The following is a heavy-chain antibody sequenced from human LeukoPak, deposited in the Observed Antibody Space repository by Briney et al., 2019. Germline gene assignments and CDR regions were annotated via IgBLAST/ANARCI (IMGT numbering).Heavy chain of an antibody. D-gene: IGHD1-26*01. J-gene: IGHJ3*02. CDR1: GGSISSYY. Sequence: SETLSLTCTVSGGSISSYYWSWIRQPPGKGLEWIGYIYYSGSTNYNPSLKSRVTISVDTSKNQFSLKLSSVTAADTAVYYCASLGAPGDDAFDIWGQGTMVTVSS. CDR2: IYYSGST. V-gene: IGHV4-59*12. CDR3: ASLGAPGDDAFDI.